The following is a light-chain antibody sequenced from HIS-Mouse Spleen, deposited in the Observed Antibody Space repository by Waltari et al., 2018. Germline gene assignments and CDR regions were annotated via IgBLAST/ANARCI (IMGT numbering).Light chain of an antibody. CDR3: QKYYSTPYT. Sequence: DIVMTQSPDSLAVSLGERATINCKSSQSVLYSSNNKTYLALYQQKQGQPPKLFIYWASTRESWVPDRFSGSGSGTDFTLTISSLQAEDVAVYYCQKYYSTPYTFGQGTKLEIK. CDR2: WAS. J-gene: IGKJ2*01. V-gene: IGKV4-1*01. CDR1: QSVLYSSNNKTY.